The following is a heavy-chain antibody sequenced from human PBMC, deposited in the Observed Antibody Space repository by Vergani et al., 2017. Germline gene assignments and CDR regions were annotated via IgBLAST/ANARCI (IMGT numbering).Heavy chain of an antibody. D-gene: IGHD1-7*01. V-gene: IGHV4-61*02. CDR2: IYTSGST. J-gene: IGHJ3*02. CDR1: GGSISSGSYY. Sequence: QLQLQESGPGLVKPSETLSLTCTVSGGSISSGSYYWSWIRQPAGKGLEWIGRIYTSGSTNYNPSLKSRVTISVDTSKNQFSLKLSSVTAADTAVYYCASFDKLELRAFDIWGQGTMVTVSS. CDR3: ASFDKLELRAFDI.